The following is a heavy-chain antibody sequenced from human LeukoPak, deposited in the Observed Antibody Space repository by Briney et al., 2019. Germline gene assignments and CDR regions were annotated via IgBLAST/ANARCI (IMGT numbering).Heavy chain of an antibody. CDR3: ARWTATKNFDY. V-gene: IGHV4-59*01. Sequence: PSETLSLTCTVSGGSISSYYWSWIRQPAGKGLEWIGYAYYSGTTDYNPSLKSRVTISVDTSKNQFSLKLRSVTAADTAVYYCARWTATKNFDYWGQGILVTVSS. CDR1: GGSISSYY. D-gene: IGHD3/OR15-3a*01. CDR2: AYYSGTT. J-gene: IGHJ4*02.